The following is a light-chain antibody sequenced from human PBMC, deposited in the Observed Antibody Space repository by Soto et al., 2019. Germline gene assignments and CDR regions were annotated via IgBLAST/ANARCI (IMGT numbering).Light chain of an antibody. CDR2: DAS. J-gene: IGKJ4*01. CDR3: QQRDIPLT. CDR1: QRVGSV. V-gene: IGKV3-11*01. Sequence: EIVLTQSPDTLSLSPGERATLSCRASQRVGSVLAWYQQKPGQAPRLVIYDASKRATGIPARFSGSGSGTDFTLTINSLEPEDFAVYYCQQRDIPLTFGGGTKVDIK.